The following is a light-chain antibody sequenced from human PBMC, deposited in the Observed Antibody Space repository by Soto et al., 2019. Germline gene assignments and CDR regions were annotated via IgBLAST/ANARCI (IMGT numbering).Light chain of an antibody. CDR2: ANI. Sequence: QSVLAQPPSVSGAPGQRVTISCTGSSSNIGANYDVHWYQQLPGTAPKLLIYANIYRPSGVPDRFSGSKSGTSASLAISGLQAEDEADYYCCSYAGSYTYVFGTGTQVTVL. J-gene: IGLJ1*01. CDR1: SSNIGANYD. V-gene: IGLV1-40*01. CDR3: CSYAGSYTYV.